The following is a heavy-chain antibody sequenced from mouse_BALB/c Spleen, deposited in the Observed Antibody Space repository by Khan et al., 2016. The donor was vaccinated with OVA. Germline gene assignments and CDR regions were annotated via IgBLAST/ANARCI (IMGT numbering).Heavy chain of an antibody. V-gene: IGHV5-6*01. Sequence: EGERGEGGGDLVKPGGSLKLSCAASGFTFSTYGMSWVRQTPDKRLEWVATVSTGGGYTYYPDSVKGRFTISRDNAKNTLYLQMSGLKSEDTAMFYGTRLAYYYDSEGFAYWGQGTLVTVSA. CDR3: TRLAYYYDSEGFAY. CDR2: VSTGGGYT. CDR1: GFTFSTYG. D-gene: IGHD1-1*01. J-gene: IGHJ3*01.